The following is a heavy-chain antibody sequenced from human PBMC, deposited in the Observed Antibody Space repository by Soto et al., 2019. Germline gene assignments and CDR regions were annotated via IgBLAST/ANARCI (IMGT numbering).Heavy chain of an antibody. J-gene: IGHJ4*02. CDR1: GFTFSSYE. Sequence: GGSLRLSCAASGFTFSSYEMNWVRQAPGKGLEWVSYISSSGSTIYYADSVKGRFTISRDNAKNSLYLQMNSLRAEDTAVYYCARDHPGRDGYLKLDYWGQGTLVTVSS. CDR2: ISSSGSTI. D-gene: IGHD5-12*01. V-gene: IGHV3-48*03. CDR3: ARDHPGRDGYLKLDY.